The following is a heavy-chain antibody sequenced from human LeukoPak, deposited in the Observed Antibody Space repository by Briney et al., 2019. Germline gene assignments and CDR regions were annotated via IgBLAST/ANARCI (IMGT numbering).Heavy chain of an antibody. CDR3: AKVGGDLTGELHPGDY. D-gene: IGHD7-27*01. V-gene: IGHV3-30*02. CDR1: GFTFSSYG. Sequence: GGCLRLSCAASGFTFSSYGMHWVRQAPGKGLEWVAFIRYDGTDKYYADSLKGRFTISRDNSKNTLYLQMNSLRVEDTALYYCAKVGGDLTGELHPGDYWGQGTQVTVSS. J-gene: IGHJ4*02. CDR2: IRYDGTDK.